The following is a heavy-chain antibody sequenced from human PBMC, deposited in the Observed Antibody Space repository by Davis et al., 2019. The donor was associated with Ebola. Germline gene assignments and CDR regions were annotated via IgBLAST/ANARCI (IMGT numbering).Heavy chain of an antibody. CDR2: IKQDGSEK. CDR1: GFTFSGSA. CDR3: ARDSHSVTTYWFDP. Sequence: GGSLRLSCAASGFTFSGSAMHWVRQAPGKGLEWVANIKQDGSEKYYVDSVKGRFTISRDNAKNSLYLQMNSLRAEDTAVYYCARDSHSVTTYWFDPWGQGTLVTVSS. D-gene: IGHD4-17*01. V-gene: IGHV3-7*03. J-gene: IGHJ5*02.